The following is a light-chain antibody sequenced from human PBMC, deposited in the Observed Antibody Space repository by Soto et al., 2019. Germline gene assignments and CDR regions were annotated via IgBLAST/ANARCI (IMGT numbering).Light chain of an antibody. V-gene: IGKV3-11*01. CDR2: DAS. Sequence: EIVLTQSPATLSLSPGERATLSCRASQSLSNFLAWYQQKPGQAPRLLIYDASNSATGIPVRFSGSGSVTDFTLTISSLQTDDVAVYYCQQRSNLFTFAPGTTVDIK. J-gene: IGKJ3*01. CDR3: QQRSNLFT. CDR1: QSLSNF.